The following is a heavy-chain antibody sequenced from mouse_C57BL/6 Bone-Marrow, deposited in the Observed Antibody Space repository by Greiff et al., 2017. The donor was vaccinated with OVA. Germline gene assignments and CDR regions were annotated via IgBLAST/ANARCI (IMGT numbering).Heavy chain of an antibody. J-gene: IGHJ2*01. Sequence: QVQLQQPGAELVRPGSSVKLSCKASGYTFTSYWMHWVKQRPIQGLEWIGNIDPSDSETHYNQKFKDKATLTVDKSSSTAYMQLSSLTYEDSAVYYCARSPKFLYGSSYENYWGQGTTLTVSS. CDR1: GYTFTSYW. CDR2: IDPSDSET. CDR3: ARSPKFLYGSSYENY. D-gene: IGHD1-1*01. V-gene: IGHV1-52*01.